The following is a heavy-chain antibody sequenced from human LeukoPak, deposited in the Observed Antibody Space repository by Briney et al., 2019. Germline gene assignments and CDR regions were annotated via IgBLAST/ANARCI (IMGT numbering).Heavy chain of an antibody. J-gene: IGHJ6*02. CDR2: ISAYNGNT. D-gene: IGHD3-10*01. Sequence: ASVKVSCKASGYTFTSYGISWVRQAPGQGLEWMGWISAYNGNTNYAQKLQGRVTMTTDTSTSTAYMELRSLRSDDTAVYYCARESRGTYYYGSGSYWYYGMDVWGQGTTVTVSS. CDR1: GYTFTSYG. V-gene: IGHV1-18*01. CDR3: ARESRGTYYYGSGSYWYYGMDV.